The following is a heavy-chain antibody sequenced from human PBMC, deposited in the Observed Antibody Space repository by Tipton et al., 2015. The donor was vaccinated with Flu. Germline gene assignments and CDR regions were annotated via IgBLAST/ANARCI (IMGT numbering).Heavy chain of an antibody. CDR2: INQDGSEM. Sequence: SLRLSCAASGFGFSNYYMSWVRQAPEKGLEWVANINQDGSEMHYVDSVKGRFTISRDNAKNSLYLQLNSLRIEDTAVYYCSESLNFWGQGTLVTVSS. CDR1: GFGFSNYY. J-gene: IGHJ4*02. V-gene: IGHV3-7*01. CDR3: SESLNF.